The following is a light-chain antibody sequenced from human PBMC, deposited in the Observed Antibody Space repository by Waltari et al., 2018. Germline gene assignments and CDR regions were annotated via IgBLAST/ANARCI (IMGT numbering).Light chain of an antibody. CDR3: QSYDSSLSGRV. V-gene: IGLV1-40*01. CDR2: VNT. CDR1: SSNIGAGYD. Sequence: QSVLTQPPSVSGAPGQRVTISCTGSSSNIGAGYDVHWYQHLPGTAPKLLIYVNTNRPSGVPDRFSGSRSGTSASLAITGLRAEDEADYDCQSYDSSLSGRVFGGGTKVTVL. J-gene: IGLJ2*01.